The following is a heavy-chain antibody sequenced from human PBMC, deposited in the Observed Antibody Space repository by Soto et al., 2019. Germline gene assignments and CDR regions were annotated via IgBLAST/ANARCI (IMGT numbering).Heavy chain of an antibody. V-gene: IGHV1-18*01. D-gene: IGHD1-1*01. Sequence: QVHLVQSGAEVKKPGASVKVSCKGSGYAFTTYGITWVRQAPGQGLEWLGWISAHNGNTNYAQKLQGRVTVTRDTSTSTADMELRSLRSVDTAVYYWARGRYGDYWGEGALVTVSS. CDR1: GYAFTTYG. J-gene: IGHJ4*02. CDR3: ARGRYGDY. CDR2: ISAHNGNT.